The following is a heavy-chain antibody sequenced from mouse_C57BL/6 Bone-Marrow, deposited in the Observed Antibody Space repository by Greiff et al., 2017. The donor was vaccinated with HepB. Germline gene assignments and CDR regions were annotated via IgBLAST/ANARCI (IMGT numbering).Heavy chain of an antibody. J-gene: IGHJ3*01. D-gene: IGHD1-1*01. Sequence: EVKLVESGEGLVKPGGSLKLSCAASGFTFSSYAMSWVRQTPEKRLEWVAYISSGGDYIYYADTVKGRFTISRDNARNTLYLQMSSLKSEDTAMYYCTRARYYYGRSPFAYWGQGTLVTVSA. CDR1: GFTFSSYA. CDR3: TRARYYYGRSPFAY. CDR2: ISSGGDYI. V-gene: IGHV5-9-1*02.